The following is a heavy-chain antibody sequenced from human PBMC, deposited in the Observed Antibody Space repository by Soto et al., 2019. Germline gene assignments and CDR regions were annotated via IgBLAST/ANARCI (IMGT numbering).Heavy chain of an antibody. J-gene: IGHJ4*02. D-gene: IGHD2-21*01. Sequence: EVKLVESGGGLVQPGGSLRLSCAASGFSLRTYSMNWVRQAPGKGLEWLSYISSSTKTIFYADSVKGRFTISRDSANNSLYLQMNSLRDEDTAVYFCARGLGWRRGPFDCWGQGTLVAVSP. CDR3: ARGLGWRRGPFDC. CDR2: ISSSTKTI. V-gene: IGHV3-48*02. CDR1: GFSLRTYS.